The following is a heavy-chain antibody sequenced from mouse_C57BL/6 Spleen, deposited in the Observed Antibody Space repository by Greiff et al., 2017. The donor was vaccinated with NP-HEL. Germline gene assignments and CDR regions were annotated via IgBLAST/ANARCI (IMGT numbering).Heavy chain of an antibody. CDR2: IDPEDGET. V-gene: IGHV14-2*01. J-gene: IGHJ4*01. D-gene: IGHD3-2*02. CDR3: ARQLSQRYYAMDY. Sequence: VHVKQSGAELVKPGASVKLSCTASGFNIKDYYMHWVKQRTEQGLEWIGRIDPEDGETKYAPKFQGKATITADTSSNTAYLQLSSLTSEDTAVYYCARQLSQRYYAMDYWGQGTSVTVSS. CDR1: GFNIKDYY.